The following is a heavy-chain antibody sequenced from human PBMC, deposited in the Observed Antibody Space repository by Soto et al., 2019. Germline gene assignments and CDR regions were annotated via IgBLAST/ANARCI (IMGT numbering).Heavy chain of an antibody. CDR2: IKSGGTT. Sequence: PGGSLRLSCVASGLTFSAAWMTWVRQGPGKGLEWVARIKSGGTTDYAAPVKGRFTISRDDSRSTVYLQLNSLKVEDTAIYYCAWSGTNWFETRGQGTLVTSPQ. CDR1: GLTFSAAW. D-gene: IGHD3-3*01. CDR3: AWSGTNWFET. V-gene: IGHV3-15*01. J-gene: IGHJ5*02.